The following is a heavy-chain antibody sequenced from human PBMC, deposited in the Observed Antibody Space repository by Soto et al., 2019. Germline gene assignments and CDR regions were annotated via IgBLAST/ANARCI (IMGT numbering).Heavy chain of an antibody. J-gene: IGHJ6*02. Sequence: QVQLVESGGGVVQPGKSLRLSCAASGFTFSSYGMHWVRQAPGKGLEWVALISYDGNSKYYADSVKGRFAVARDNSSNTLFLQMNSLRADDTAVYYCAKDIEEVVYYYGMDVWGQGTTVTVSS. CDR3: AKDIEEVVYYYGMDV. CDR2: ISYDGNSK. V-gene: IGHV3-30*18. CDR1: GFTFSSYG. D-gene: IGHD1-26*01.